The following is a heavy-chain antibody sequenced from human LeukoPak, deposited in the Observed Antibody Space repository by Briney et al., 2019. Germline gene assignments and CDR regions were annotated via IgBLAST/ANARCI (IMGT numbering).Heavy chain of an antibody. D-gene: IGHD3-10*01. J-gene: IGHJ4*02. Sequence: SLTLSLTCAISGDSVSNNNVGWHWVRQSPSRGLEWLGRTYYRSKWYSDYAVSVRSRITINPDTSRNQFSLQLNSVTPEDSAVYYCARSNHYGSDYWGQGSLVIVSS. V-gene: IGHV6-1*01. CDR1: GDSVSNNNVG. CDR3: ARSNHYGSDY. CDR2: TYYRSKWYS.